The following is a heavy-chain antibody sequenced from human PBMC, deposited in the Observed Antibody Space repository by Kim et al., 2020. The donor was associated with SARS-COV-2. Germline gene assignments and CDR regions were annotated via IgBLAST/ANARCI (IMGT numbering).Heavy chain of an antibody. Sequence: GGSLRLSCAASGFTFSSYSMNWVRQAPGKGLEWVSYISSSSSTIYYADSVKGRFTISRDNAKNSLYLQMNSLRDEDTAVYYCARGLAYGSGRNNWFDPWGQGTLVTVSS. CDR3: ARGLAYGSGRNNWFDP. V-gene: IGHV3-48*02. CDR2: ISSSSSTI. J-gene: IGHJ5*02. D-gene: IGHD3-10*01. CDR1: GFTFSSYS.